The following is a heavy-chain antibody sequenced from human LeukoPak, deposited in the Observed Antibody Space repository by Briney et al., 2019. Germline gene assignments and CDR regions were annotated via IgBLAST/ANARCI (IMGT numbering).Heavy chain of an antibody. D-gene: IGHD2-21*01. V-gene: IGHV4-34*01. J-gene: IGHJ4*02. CDR2: INYSGST. CDR1: GGSFSGYC. CDR3: ARGHDSDVAFFDY. Sequence: SETLSLTCAVYGGSFSGYCWSWIRQPPGKGLEWIGEINYSGSTYYNPSLESRVTISVDTSKNQFSLNLDSVAAADTAVYYCARGHDSDVAFFDYWGQGILVTVSS.